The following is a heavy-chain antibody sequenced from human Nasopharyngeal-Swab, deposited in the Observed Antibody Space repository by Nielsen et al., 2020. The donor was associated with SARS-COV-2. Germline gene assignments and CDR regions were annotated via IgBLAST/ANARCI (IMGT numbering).Heavy chain of an antibody. CDR3: ARPGTGIAAAGAPGY. CDR2: IYYSGST. D-gene: IGHD6-13*01. Sequence: WIRQPPGKGLEWIGSIYYSGSTYYNPSLKSRVTISVDTSKNQFSLKLSSVTAADTAVYYCARPGTGIAAAGAPGYWGQGTLVTSPQ. J-gene: IGHJ4*02. V-gene: IGHV4-39*01.